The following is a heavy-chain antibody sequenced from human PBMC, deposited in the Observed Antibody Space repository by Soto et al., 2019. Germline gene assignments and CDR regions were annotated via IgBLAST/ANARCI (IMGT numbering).Heavy chain of an antibody. CDR3: ARDIIAAAGTNYYYGMDV. V-gene: IGHV3-48*04. J-gene: IGHJ6*02. CDR1: GFTFSSYS. CDR2: ISSSSSTI. Sequence: PGGSLRLSCAASGFTFSSYSMNWVRQAPGKGLEWVSYISSSSSTIYYADSVKGRFTISRDNAKNTLYLQMNSLRAEDTAVYYCARDIIAAAGTNYYYGMDVWGQGTTVTVSS. D-gene: IGHD6-13*01.